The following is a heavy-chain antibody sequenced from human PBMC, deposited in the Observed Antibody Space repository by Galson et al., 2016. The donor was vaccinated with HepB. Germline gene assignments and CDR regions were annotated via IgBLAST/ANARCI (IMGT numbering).Heavy chain of an antibody. CDR2: ISSSSATI. J-gene: IGHJ5*02. CDR1: GFSFSTYT. CDR3: TRDGALPGGWVWIDP. V-gene: IGHV3-48*04. Sequence: SLRLSCAASGFSFSTYTMNWVRQAPGKGLEWVASISSSSATIYYVDSVKGRFAVSRDNAKNSVYLQMNGLRVEDTAVYYCTRDGALPGGWVWIDPWGQGTLVIVSS. D-gene: IGHD6-19*01.